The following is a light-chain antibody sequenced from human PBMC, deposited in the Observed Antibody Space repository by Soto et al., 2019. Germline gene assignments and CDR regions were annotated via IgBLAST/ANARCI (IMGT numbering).Light chain of an antibody. Sequence: IVLTNSPVTLSLSPKEGTTLSCRASQSISRYLAWYQQKPGQGPRLLIYGASSRATGTPDRFSGSGSGTDFTLTINRLEPEDFALYYCQQYGSSPPTFGQGTKVDNK. CDR3: QQYGSSPPT. J-gene: IGKJ1*01. CDR2: GAS. CDR1: QSISRY. V-gene: IGKV3-20*01.